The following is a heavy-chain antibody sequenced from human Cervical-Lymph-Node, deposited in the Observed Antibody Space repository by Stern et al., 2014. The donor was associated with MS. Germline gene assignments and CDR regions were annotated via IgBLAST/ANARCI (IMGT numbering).Heavy chain of an antibody. CDR2: INHRGRV. CDR1: GGSFTGYF. D-gene: IGHD2-21*01. CDR3: ARGPPLMVISWFDP. V-gene: IGHV4-34*01. Sequence: QVQLQQWGAGLLKPSETLSLTCAVYGGSFTGYFWSWIRQPPGKGLEWIGEINHRGRVNYNPPLKSRVIMSVDTSKNQFSLNLTSVAVADTAVYYCARGPPLMVISWFDPWGQGTLVTVSS. J-gene: IGHJ5*02.